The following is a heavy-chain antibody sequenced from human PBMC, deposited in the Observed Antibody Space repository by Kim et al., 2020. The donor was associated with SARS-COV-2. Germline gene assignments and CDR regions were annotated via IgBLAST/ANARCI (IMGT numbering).Heavy chain of an antibody. J-gene: IGHJ4*02. V-gene: IGHV3-74*01. D-gene: IGHD6-13*01. CDR2: T. Sequence: TTYADSVKGRFAISRDNATNTLYLQLNSLRAEDTAVYYCARGGSGYSTDWGQGTLVTVSS. CDR3: ARGGSGYSTD.